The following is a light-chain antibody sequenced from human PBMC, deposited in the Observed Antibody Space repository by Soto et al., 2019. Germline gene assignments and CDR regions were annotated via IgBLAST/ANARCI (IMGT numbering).Light chain of an antibody. CDR2: DTF. CDR1: QSVTNY. CDR3: QQYAGSPYT. Sequence: IVMTQSPGTLSLSPGESASLSCRASQSVTNYLAWYQQKPGQAPRLLSYDTFTRAAGIPDRFSVSGSGTDFTLIISRLEPEDLALYYCQQYAGSPYTFGQGTKLEIK. J-gene: IGKJ2*01. V-gene: IGKV3-20*01.